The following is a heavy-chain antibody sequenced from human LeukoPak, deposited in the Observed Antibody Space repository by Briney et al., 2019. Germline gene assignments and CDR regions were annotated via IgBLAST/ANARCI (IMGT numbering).Heavy chain of an antibody. D-gene: IGHD2-2*01. Sequence: PSETLSLTCTVSGGSISSANHFWSWVRQSPGEGLGWSGYIRYDGRAHYNPSLKSRVSMSLDMSKDQFSLSRSSVTAADTAIYYCAREVITPGDSDGFDLWGQGTMVSVSS. CDR1: GGSISSANHF. CDR2: IRYDGRA. J-gene: IGHJ3*01. V-gene: IGHV4-30-4*08. CDR3: AREVITPGDSDGFDL.